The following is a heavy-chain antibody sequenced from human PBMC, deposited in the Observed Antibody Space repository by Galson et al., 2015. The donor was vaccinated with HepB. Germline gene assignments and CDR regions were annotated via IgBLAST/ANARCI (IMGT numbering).Heavy chain of an antibody. CDR3: ARSEVTTVVTDFDS. Sequence: SLRLSCAVSGFSFSDHYIDWVRQAPGKGLEWVGRSRNKPKGYRTAYAASVKGRFTVSRDDSKNSVFLQMNSLRSEDTAVYYCARSEVTTVVTDFDSWGQGTLVTVSS. D-gene: IGHD4-23*01. CDR1: GFSFSDHY. J-gene: IGHJ4*02. CDR2: SRNKPKGYRT. V-gene: IGHV3-72*01.